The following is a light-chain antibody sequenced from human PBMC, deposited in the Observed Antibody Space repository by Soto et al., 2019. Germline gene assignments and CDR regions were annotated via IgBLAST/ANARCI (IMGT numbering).Light chain of an antibody. V-gene: IGKV1-39*01. CDR2: SAS. Sequence: DIQMTQSTSSLSASVGDRVTITCRASQSISSYLNWYQQKPRKAPKLLIYSASSLQSGIPSKFSGSGSATDFTLTISSLQLEDFATYYCQQSYSTPRTFGQGTRVEIK. J-gene: IGKJ5*01. CDR1: QSISSY. CDR3: QQSYSTPRT.